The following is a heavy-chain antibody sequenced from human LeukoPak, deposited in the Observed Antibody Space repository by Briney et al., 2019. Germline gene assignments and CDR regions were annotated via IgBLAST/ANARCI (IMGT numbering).Heavy chain of an antibody. CDR2: IYTSGST. V-gene: IGHV4-4*07. CDR3: ARSRAVPAALRSYYYYYYMDV. Sequence: SETLSLTCTVSGGSISSYYWSWIRQPAGKGLEWIGRIYTSGSTNYNPSLKSRVTMSVDTSKNQFSLKLSSVTAADTAVYYCARSRAVPAALRSYYYYYYMDVWGKGTTVTVSS. D-gene: IGHD2-2*01. CDR1: GGSISSYY. J-gene: IGHJ6*03.